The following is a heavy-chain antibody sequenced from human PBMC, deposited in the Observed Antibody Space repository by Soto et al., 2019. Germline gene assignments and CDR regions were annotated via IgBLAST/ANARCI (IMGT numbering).Heavy chain of an antibody. CDR1: GYTFASYG. D-gene: IGHD3-22*01. J-gene: IGHJ6*02. CDR3: ARGGYYDSSGARNYYFYGMNV. CDR2: ISPYDGYT. V-gene: IGHV1-18*01. Sequence: QVQLVQSGAEVKKPGASVKVSCKASGYTFASYGINWVRQAPGQGLEWLGWISPYDGYTHYAQLLQGRVSMTTETSTKTAYMELRSLRSDDTAMYYCARGGYYDSSGARNYYFYGMNVWGQGTTVTVSS.